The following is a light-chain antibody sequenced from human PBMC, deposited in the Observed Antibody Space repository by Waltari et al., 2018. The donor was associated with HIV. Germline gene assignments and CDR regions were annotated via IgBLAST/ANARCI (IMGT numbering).Light chain of an antibody. CDR2: HDI. V-gene: IGLV1-36*01. Sequence: QSVLTQSPSVSEAPGQRVTISCSGSSSNIGSHAVTWFRQSPGKPPQLLGFHDILFLSGVSDRVSSSKSGPSAALAINDLQSEDESLYYCATWDDGLNALLFGGGTKVTVL. CDR3: ATWDDGLNALL. CDR1: SSNIGSHA. J-gene: IGLJ2*01.